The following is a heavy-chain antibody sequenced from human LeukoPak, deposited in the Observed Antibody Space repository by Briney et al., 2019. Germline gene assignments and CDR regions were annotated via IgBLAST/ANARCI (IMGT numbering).Heavy chain of an antibody. J-gene: IGHJ4*02. CDR2: ISGSGGST. CDR1: GFTFSSYA. CDR3: AKTRFLEWSIFDY. V-gene: IGHV3-23*01. D-gene: IGHD3-3*01. Sequence: PGGSLRLSCAASGFTFSSYAMSWVRQAPGKGLEWVPAISGSGGSTYYADSVKGRFTISRDNSKNTLYLQMNSLRAEDTAVYYCAKTRFLEWSIFDYWGQGTLVTVSS.